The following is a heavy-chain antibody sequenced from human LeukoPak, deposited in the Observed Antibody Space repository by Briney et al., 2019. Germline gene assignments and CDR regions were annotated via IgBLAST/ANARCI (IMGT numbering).Heavy chain of an antibody. CDR1: GFTFSSYA. CDR3: ARETNSSGWPNDAFDI. J-gene: IGHJ3*02. CDR2: ISSSSSYI. D-gene: IGHD6-19*01. V-gene: IGHV3-21*01. Sequence: PGGSLRLSCAASGFTFSSYAMSWVRQAPGKGLEWVSSISSSSSYIYYADSVKGRFTISRDNAKNSLYLQMNSLRAEDTAVYYCARETNSSGWPNDAFDIWGQGTMVTVSS.